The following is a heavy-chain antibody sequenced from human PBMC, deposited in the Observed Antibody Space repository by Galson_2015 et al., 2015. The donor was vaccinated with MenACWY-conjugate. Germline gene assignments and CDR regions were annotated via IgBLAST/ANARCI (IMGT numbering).Heavy chain of an antibody. J-gene: IGHJ4*02. D-gene: IGHD1-7*01. Sequence: ETLSLTCAVYGGSFSGYYWSWIRQPPGKGLEWIGEINHSGSTNYNPSLKSRVTISVDTSKNQFSLKLSSVTAADTAVYYCATTDRDWNYHFDYWGQGTLVTVSS. V-gene: IGHV4-34*01. CDR3: ATTDRDWNYHFDY. CDR1: GGSFSGYY. CDR2: INHSGST.